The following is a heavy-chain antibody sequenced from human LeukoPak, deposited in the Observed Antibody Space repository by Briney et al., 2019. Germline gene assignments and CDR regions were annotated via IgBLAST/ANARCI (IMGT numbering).Heavy chain of an antibody. CDR2: IYSGGST. J-gene: IGHJ4*02. Sequence: GGSLRLSCAASGFTVSGNYMSWVRQAPGKGREWVSVIYSGGSTYYADPVKGRVTISRDKYKNTQYLLMNSVRAEDTAVYYCARDKRVRGASDYWGEGTLVTVSS. V-gene: IGHV3-53*01. CDR1: GFTVSGNY. CDR3: ARDKRVRGASDY. D-gene: IGHD3-10*01.